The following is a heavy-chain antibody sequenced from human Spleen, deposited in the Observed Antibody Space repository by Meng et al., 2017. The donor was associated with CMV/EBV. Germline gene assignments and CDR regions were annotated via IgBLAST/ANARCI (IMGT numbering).Heavy chain of an antibody. J-gene: IGHJ5*02. CDR3: ARDSYHYGSGTYNWFDP. CDR1: GGSISSSSYY. V-gene: IGHV4-61*01. Sequence: SETLSLTCTVSGGSISSSSYYWGWIRQSPGKGLEWIGYIHYSGTNKYNPSLRSRVTMSVDTSKNQFSLKLSSVTAADTAVYYCARDSYHYGSGTYNWFDPWGQGTLVTVSS. D-gene: IGHD3-10*01. CDR2: IHYSGTN.